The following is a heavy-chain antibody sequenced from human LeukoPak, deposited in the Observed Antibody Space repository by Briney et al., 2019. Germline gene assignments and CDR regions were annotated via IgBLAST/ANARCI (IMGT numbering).Heavy chain of an antibody. J-gene: IGHJ4*02. D-gene: IGHD5-12*01. CDR3: ATWDSGYDWGGY. Sequence: ASVKVSCKVSGYTLTELSMHWVRQAPGKGLEWMGGFDPEDGETIYAQKFQGRVTMTEDTSTDTAYTELSSLRSEDTAVYYCATWDSGYDWGGYWGQGTLVTVAS. V-gene: IGHV1-24*01. CDR1: GYTLTELS. CDR2: FDPEDGET.